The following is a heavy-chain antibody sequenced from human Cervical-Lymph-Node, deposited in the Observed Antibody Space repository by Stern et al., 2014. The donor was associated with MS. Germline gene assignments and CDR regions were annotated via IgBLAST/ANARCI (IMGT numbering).Heavy chain of an antibody. J-gene: IGHJ6*02. CDR3: AKGLAVRGAHYHYYGMDV. CDR2: IYPGDSDT. Sequence: EVQLVESGAEVKKPGESLKISCKGSGYSFTNYWISWVRQMPGKGLEWMGIIYPGDSDTRYSPSFQGQGQVTISADKSINTAYLQWNRLKASDTGMYYCAKGLAVRGAHYHYYGMDVWGQGTTVTVSS. D-gene: IGHD3-10*01. CDR1: GYSFTNYW. V-gene: IGHV5-51*01.